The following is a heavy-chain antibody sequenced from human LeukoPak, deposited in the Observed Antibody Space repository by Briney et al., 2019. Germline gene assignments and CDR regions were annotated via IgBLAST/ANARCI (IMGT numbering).Heavy chain of an antibody. D-gene: IGHD3-16*01. Sequence: PSASVKVSCKASGYTFTSYDINWVRQATGHGLEWMGWMSPNSGNTGYAQKFQGRVTMTSDTSTSTAYMELSGLTSDDTAVYYCARVRPHGYFLGGRDWGQGTLVTVSS. CDR3: ARVRPHGYFLGGRD. J-gene: IGHJ4*02. CDR1: GYTFTSYD. V-gene: IGHV1-8*01. CDR2: MSPNSGNT.